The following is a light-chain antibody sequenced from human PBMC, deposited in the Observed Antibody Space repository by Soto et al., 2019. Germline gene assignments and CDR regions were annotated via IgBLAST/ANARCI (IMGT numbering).Light chain of an antibody. V-gene: IGKV1-39*01. CDR1: QSISSY. Sequence: DIQMTQSPSSLSASVGDRVTITCRASQSISSYLNWYQQTPGTAPKFLIRGASSLQSGVPSRFSGSGSGTDLTLPIRSLQPEDSATYYFHQSYTSPLTFGGGNKVEIK. CDR3: HQSYTSPLT. CDR2: GAS. J-gene: IGKJ4*01.